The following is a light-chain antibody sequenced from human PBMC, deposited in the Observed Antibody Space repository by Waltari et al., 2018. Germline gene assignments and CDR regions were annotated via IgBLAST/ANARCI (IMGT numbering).Light chain of an antibody. CDR3: QSYESSLSHSV. CDR1: NSNIGAGYD. V-gene: IGLV1-40*01. CDR2: ANN. J-gene: IGLJ1*01. Sequence: QSVLTQPPSVSGAPGQRVTISCTGSNSNIGAGYDVHWYQQLPTKAPKLFIFANNNRPSGVPDRFSGSRSGPSASLAITGLQAEDEADYYCQSYESSLSHSVFGTGTKVSVL.